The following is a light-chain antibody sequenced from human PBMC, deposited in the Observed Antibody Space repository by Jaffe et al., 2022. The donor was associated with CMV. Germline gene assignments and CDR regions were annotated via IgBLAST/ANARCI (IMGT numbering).Light chain of an antibody. Sequence: SYALTQPPSVPVSPGQTASITCSGENLGNKDVCWYQQKSGQSPVLVIFQDNVRPSGVSERFSGSNSGNTATLTISGTQALDEADYYCQVWDTSAVVFGGGTKLTVL. J-gene: IGLJ2*01. CDR2: QDN. CDR1: NLGNKD. CDR3: QVWDTSAVV. V-gene: IGLV3-1*01.